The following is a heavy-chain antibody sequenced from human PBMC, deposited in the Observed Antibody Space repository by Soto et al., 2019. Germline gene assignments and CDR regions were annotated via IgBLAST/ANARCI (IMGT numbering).Heavy chain of an antibody. CDR2: IWYDGSNK. D-gene: IGHD3-22*01. Sequence: GGSLRLSCAASGFTFSSYGMHWVRQAPGKGLEWVAVIWYDGSNKYYADSVKGRFTISRDNSKNTLYLQMNSLRAEDTAVYYCARDSGYYDILDFDYWGQGTLVTVSS. CDR1: GFTFSSYG. J-gene: IGHJ4*02. V-gene: IGHV3-33*01. CDR3: ARDSGYYDILDFDY.